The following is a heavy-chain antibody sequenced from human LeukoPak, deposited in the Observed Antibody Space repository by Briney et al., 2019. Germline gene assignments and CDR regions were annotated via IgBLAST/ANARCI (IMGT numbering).Heavy chain of an antibody. CDR3: AKVIRAYYGSGSNN. V-gene: IGHV3-23*01. J-gene: IGHJ4*02. CDR1: GFTFSSYA. Sequence: PGRSLRLSCAASGFTFSSYAMSWVRQALGKGLEWVSAISGSGGSTYYADSVKGRFTISRDNSKNTLYLQMNSLRAEDTAVYYCAKVIRAYYGSGSNNWGQGTLVTVSS. D-gene: IGHD3-10*01. CDR2: ISGSGGST.